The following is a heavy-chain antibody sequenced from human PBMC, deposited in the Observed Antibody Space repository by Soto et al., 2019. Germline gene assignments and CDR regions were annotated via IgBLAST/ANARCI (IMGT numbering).Heavy chain of an antibody. CDR1: GGSISSYY. J-gene: IGHJ4*02. CDR3: ARGLIQKIDY. V-gene: IGHV4-59*01. D-gene: IGHD3-16*01. Sequence: PSETVSLTCTVSGGSISSYYWSWIRQPPGKGLEWIGYIYYSGSTNYNPSLKSRVTISVDTSKNQFSLKLSSVTAADTAVYYCARGLIQKIDYWGQGTLVTVSS. CDR2: IYYSGST.